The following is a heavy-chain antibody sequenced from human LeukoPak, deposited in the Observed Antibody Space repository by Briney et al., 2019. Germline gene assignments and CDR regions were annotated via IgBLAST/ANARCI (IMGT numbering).Heavy chain of an antibody. J-gene: IGHJ4*02. V-gene: IGHV1-69*13. D-gene: IGHD2-8*01. CDR1: GGTFSSYA. CDR3: ARTIVLMVYDSFDY. Sequence: ASVKVSCKASGGTFSSYAISWVRQAPGQGLEWMGGIIPIFGTANYAQKFQGRVTITADESTSTAYMELSSLRSEDTAVYYCARTIVLMVYDSFDYWGQGTLVTVSS. CDR2: IIPIFGTA.